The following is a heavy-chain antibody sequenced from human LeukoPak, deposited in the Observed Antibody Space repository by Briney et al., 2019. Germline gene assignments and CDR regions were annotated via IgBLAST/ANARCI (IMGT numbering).Heavy chain of an antibody. V-gene: IGHV3-21*04. D-gene: IGHD6-13*01. J-gene: IGHJ4*02. CDR3: ARETYSSSWYSYYFDY. CDR2: ISSDSSSFK. CDR1: GFTFSSHH. Sequence: GGSLRLSCAASGFTFSSHHFHWVRQAPGKGLEWVSSISSDSSSFKYYAHSVQGRFTISRDNARNSLYLQMNSLRAEDTAVYYCARETYSSSWYSYYFDYWGQGTLVTVSS.